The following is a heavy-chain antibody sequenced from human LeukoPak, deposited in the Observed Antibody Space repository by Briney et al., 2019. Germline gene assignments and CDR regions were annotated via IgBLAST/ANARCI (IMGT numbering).Heavy chain of an antibody. CDR1: GITFSSYG. CDR2: MRSDGSNK. J-gene: IGHJ4*02. D-gene: IGHD3-22*01. CDR3: ARVPITMIVVVITYFDY. V-gene: IGHV3-30*02. Sequence: PGGSLRLSCAASGITFSSYGMHWVRQAPGKGLEWVAFMRSDGSNKYYADSVKGRFTISRDNSKNTLYLQMNSLRAEDTAVYYCARVPITMIVVVITYFDYWGQGTLVTVSS.